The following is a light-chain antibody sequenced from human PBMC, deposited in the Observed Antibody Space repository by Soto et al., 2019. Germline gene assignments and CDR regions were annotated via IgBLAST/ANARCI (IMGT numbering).Light chain of an antibody. CDR2: QDT. Sequence: SYELTQPPSVSVSPGQTASITCSGDKLGDKYASWYQQKPGQSPIMVIYQDTVRPSGIPERFSGSNSGNTATLIISGTQAMDEADYYCQAWDNTIPVVFGGGTQLTVL. J-gene: IGLJ2*01. CDR1: KLGDKY. V-gene: IGLV3-1*01. CDR3: QAWDNTIPVV.